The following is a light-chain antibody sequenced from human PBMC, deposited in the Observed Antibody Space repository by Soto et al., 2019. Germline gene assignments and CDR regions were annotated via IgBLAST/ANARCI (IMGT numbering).Light chain of an antibody. V-gene: IGLV3-25*03. J-gene: IGLJ2*01. CDR1: ALPKQY. CDR3: QSADSSGTSVE. CDR2: KDS. Sequence: SYELTQPPSVSVSPGQTARITCSGDALPKQYAYWYQQKPGQAPVLVIYKDSERPSGIPERFSGSSSGTTVTLTISGVQAEDEADYYCQSADSSGTSVEFGGGTKVTVL.